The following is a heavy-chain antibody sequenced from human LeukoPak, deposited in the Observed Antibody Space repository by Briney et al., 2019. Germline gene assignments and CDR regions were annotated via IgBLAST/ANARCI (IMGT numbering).Heavy chain of an antibody. CDR3: TKGDWFDN. J-gene: IGHJ4*02. CDR1: GFTFDDYA. D-gene: IGHD3/OR15-3a*01. CDR2: ISWNSGKI. Sequence: GGSLRLSCATSGFTFDDYAMHWVRQAPGKGLEWVSGISWNSGKIDYADSVKGRFTISRDNAKDSLYLQMNSVRDEDMAFYYCTKGDWFDNWGQGTRVTVSS. V-gene: IGHV3-9*03.